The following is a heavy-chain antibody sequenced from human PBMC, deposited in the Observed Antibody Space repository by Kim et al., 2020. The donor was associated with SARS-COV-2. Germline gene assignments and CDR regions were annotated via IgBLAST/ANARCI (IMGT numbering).Heavy chain of an antibody. J-gene: IGHJ6*02. Sequence: GGSLRLSCAASGFTFGHYAMHWVRQAPGKGLEWVSGISWNSGSIGYADSVKGRFTISRDNAKNSLYLQMNSLRAQDTALFYCANDIAGLGSFYYYYGIDVWGQGTTVTVSS. D-gene: IGHD3-16*01. CDR3: ANDIAGLGSFYYYYGIDV. V-gene: IGHV3-9*01. CDR2: ISWNSGSI. CDR1: GFTFGHYA.